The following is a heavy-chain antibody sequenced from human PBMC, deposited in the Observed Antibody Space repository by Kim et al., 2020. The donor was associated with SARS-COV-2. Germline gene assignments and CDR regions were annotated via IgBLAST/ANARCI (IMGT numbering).Heavy chain of an antibody. D-gene: IGHD2-15*01. CDR1: GGTFSSYA. J-gene: IGHJ6*03. Sequence: SVKVSCKASGGTFSSYAISWVRQAPGQGLEWMGRIIPIFGIANYAQKFQGRVTITADKSTSTAYMELSSLRSEDTAVYYCARDPTICSGGSCYPGGDTAMVSSYYMDVWGKGTTVTVSS. V-gene: IGHV1-69*04. CDR3: ARDPTICSGGSCYPGGDTAMVSSYYMDV. CDR2: IIPIFGIA.